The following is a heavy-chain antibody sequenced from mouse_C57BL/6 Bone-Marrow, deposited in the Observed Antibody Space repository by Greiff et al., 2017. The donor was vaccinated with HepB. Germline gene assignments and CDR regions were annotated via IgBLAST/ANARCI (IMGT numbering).Heavy chain of an antibody. Sequence: EVQLQQSGPVLVKPGASVKMSCKASGYTFTDYYMNWVKQSHGKSLEWIGVINPYNGGTSYNQKFKGKATLTVDKSSSTAYMELNSLTSEDSAVYYCASRSSYFDYWGQGTTLTVSS. D-gene: IGHD1-1*01. J-gene: IGHJ2*01. CDR3: ASRSSYFDY. V-gene: IGHV1-19*01. CDR1: GYTFTDYY. CDR2: INPYNGGT.